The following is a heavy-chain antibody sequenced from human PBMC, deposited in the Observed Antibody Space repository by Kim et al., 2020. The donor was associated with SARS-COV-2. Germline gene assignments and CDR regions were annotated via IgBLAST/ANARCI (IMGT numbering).Heavy chain of an antibody. D-gene: IGHD4-17*01. V-gene: IGHV3-23*03. J-gene: IGHJ5*02. CDR3: AKEDYGDDIDL. CDR1: GFTFSTYA. Sequence: GGSLRLSCAASGFTFSTYAMSWVRQAPGKGLEWSSVIYSGGSSTYYADSVKGRFTISRDNSKKTLYLQMNSLRAEYTAVYYGAKEDYGDDIDLWGQGTL. CDR2: IYSGGSST.